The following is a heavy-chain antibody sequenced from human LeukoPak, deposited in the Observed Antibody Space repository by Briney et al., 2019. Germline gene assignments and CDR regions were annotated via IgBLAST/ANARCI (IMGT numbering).Heavy chain of an antibody. D-gene: IGHD3-10*01. V-gene: IGHV3-64*01. Sequence: GGSLRLSCAASGFTFSSYAMHGVRQAPGKGLEYVSAISSNGGSTYYANSVKGRFTISRDNAKNSLYLQMNSLRAEDTAVYYCARDYAYGSGSYFYFDYWGQGTLVTVSS. CDR2: ISSNGGST. CDR3: ARDYAYGSGSYFYFDY. J-gene: IGHJ4*02. CDR1: GFTFSSYA.